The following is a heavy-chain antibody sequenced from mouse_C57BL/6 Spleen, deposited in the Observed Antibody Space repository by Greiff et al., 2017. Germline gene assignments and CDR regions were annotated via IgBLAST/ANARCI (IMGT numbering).Heavy chain of an antibody. V-gene: IGHV5-17*01. CDR3: ARGYFDV. J-gene: IGHJ1*03. Sequence: EVHLVESGGGLVKPGGSLKLSCAASGFTFSDYGMHWVRQAPEQGLEWVAYISSGSSTIYYADTVKGRFTISRDNAKNTLFLQMTSLRSEDTAMYYCARGYFDVWGTGTTVTVSS. CDR2: ISSGSSTI. CDR1: GFTFSDYG.